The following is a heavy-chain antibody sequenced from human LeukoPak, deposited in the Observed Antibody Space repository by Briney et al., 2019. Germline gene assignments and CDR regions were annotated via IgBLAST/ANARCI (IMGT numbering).Heavy chain of an antibody. D-gene: IGHD5-12*01. CDR2: IKSKTDGGTT. CDR1: GFTFSNAW. CDR3: ARTPLPRGYDYEYPKYYFDY. V-gene: IGHV3-15*01. J-gene: IGHJ4*02. Sequence: GGSLRLSCAASGFTFSNAWMSWVRQAPGKGLEWVGRIKSKTDGGTTDYAAPVKGRFTISRDDLKNTLYLQMNSLRAEDTAVYYCARTPLPRGYDYEYPKYYFDYWGQGTLVTVSS.